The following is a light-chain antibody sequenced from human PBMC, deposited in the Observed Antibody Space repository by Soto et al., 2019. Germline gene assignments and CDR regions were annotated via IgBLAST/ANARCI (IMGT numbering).Light chain of an antibody. CDR2: GAS. Sequence: EIVMTQSPATLSVSPGERATLSCRASQSISRNLAWYQQKPGQAPRLLIYGASTRATGIPATFSGSGSGTEFTITISRLQSEDFAVYYCQQYNKWPFTFGPGTTGDIQ. J-gene: IGKJ3*01. V-gene: IGKV3-15*01. CDR3: QQYNKWPFT. CDR1: QSISRN.